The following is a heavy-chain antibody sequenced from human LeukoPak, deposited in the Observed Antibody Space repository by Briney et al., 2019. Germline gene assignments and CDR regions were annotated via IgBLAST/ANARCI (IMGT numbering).Heavy chain of an antibody. V-gene: IGHV4-34*01. Sequence: SETLSLTCAVYGGSFSGYYWSWIRQPPGKGLEWIGEINHSGSTNYNPSLKSRVTISVDTSKNQFSLKLSSVTAADTAVYYCARARGIVGATDGYWGQGTLVTVSS. CDR3: ARARGIVGATDGY. D-gene: IGHD1-26*01. CDR1: GGSFSGYY. CDR2: INHSGST. J-gene: IGHJ4*02.